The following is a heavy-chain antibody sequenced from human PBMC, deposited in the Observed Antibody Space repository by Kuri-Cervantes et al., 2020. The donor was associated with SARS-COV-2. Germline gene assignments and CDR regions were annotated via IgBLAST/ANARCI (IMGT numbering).Heavy chain of an antibody. V-gene: IGHV4-59*01. CDR3: ARYRAFGAWADAFDI. CDR2: IYYSGST. Sequence: ESLKISCTVSGSSISSYYWSWIRQPPGKGLEWIGYIYYSGSTNYNPSLKSRVTISVDKSKNQFSLQLSSVTAADTAVYYCARYRAFGAWADAFDIWGQGTMVTVSS. J-gene: IGHJ3*02. CDR1: GSSISSYY. D-gene: IGHD3-10*01.